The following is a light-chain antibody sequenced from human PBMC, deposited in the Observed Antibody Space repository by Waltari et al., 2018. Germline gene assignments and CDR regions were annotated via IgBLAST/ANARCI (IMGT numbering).Light chain of an antibody. J-gene: IGLJ2*01. CDR3: SSHTTSSTLV. CDR1: SDDFGRDKF. V-gene: IGLV2-14*03. CDR2: DVT. Sequence: QSALTQPAPVSGSPGHSITIPCTGRSDDFGRDKFVSWYQQHPGKVPKLLIFDVTDRPSGVSDRFSGSKSGNTASLTISGLQPEDEADYYCSSHTTSSTLVFGGGTRVTVL.